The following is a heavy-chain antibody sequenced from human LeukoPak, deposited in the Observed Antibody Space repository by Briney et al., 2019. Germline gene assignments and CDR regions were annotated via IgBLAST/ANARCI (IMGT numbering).Heavy chain of an antibody. CDR2: IYNSGNT. D-gene: IGHD3-22*01. V-gene: IGHV4-4*07. J-gene: IGHJ4*02. CDR3: ARGSFDSSGYYVFDY. CDR1: GDSITRNY. Sequence: SETLSLTCTVSGDSITRNYWRWIRQPAGKGLEWIGRIYNSGNTNYSPSLESRVTMSTDTSKNQFSLKLTSVTAADTAVYYCARGSFDSSGYYVFDYWGQGTLVTVSS.